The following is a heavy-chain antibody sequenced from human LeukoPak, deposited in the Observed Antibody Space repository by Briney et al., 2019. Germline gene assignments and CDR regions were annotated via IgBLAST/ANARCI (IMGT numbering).Heavy chain of an antibody. J-gene: IGHJ4*02. CDR3: SRDDSTMFGVVREGSFDY. CDR1: GYTFTGYY. CDR2: INHNSGAT. D-gene: IGHD3-3*01. V-gene: IGHV1-2*02. Sequence: ASVKLSCKASGYTFTGYYMHWVRQAPGQGLEWMGWINHNSGATNYAQKMQGGVTMTSATSINTAHMELSRLGSDDTAVYYRSRDDSTMFGVVREGSFDYWGKGTLVTVS.